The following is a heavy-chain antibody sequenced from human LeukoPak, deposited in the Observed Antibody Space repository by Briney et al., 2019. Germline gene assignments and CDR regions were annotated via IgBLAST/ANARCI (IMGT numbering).Heavy chain of an antibody. V-gene: IGHV3-21*01. Sequence: PGGSLRLSCAASGFTFSSYSMNWVRQAPGKGLEWVSSISSSSSYIYYADSVKGRFTISRDNAKNSLYLQMNSLRAEDTAVYYCARDPQGQEGFDYWGQGTLVTVSS. J-gene: IGHJ4*02. CDR3: ARDPQGQEGFDY. CDR1: GFTFSSYS. CDR2: ISSSSSYI.